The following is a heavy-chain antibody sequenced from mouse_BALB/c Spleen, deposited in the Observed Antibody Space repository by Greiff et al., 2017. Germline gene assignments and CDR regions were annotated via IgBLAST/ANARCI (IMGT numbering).Heavy chain of an antibody. CDR2: INPSTGYT. D-gene: IGHD2-3*01. V-gene: IGHV1-7*01. CDR3: ARRDGFAY. Sequence: VQLQQSGAELAKPGASVTMSCKASGYTFTSYWMHWVKQRPGQGLEWIGYINPSTGYTEYNQKFKDKATLTADKSSSTAYMQLSSLTSEDSAVYDCARRDGFAYGGQGTLVTVSA. CDR1: GYTFTSYW. J-gene: IGHJ3*01.